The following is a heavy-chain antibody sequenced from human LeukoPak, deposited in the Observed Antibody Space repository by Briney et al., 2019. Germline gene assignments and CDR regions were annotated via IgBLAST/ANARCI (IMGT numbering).Heavy chain of an antibody. J-gene: IGHJ6*04. CDR3: ARASYGDYDRPDTKDQIYYYYGMDV. Sequence: SETLSLTCAVSGGSISSSNWWSWVRPPPGKGLEWIGEIYHSGSTNYNPSLKSRVTISVDKSKNQFSLKLSSVTAADTAVYYCARASYGDYDRPDTKDQIYYYYGMDVWGKGTTVTVSS. CDR2: IYHSGST. CDR1: GGSISSSNW. D-gene: IGHD4-17*01. V-gene: IGHV4-4*02.